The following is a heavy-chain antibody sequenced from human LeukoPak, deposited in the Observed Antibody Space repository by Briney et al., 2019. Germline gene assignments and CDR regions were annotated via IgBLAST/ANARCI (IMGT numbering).Heavy chain of an antibody. CDR1: GFTFGDYA. J-gene: IGHJ4*02. Sequence: PGGSLRLSCTASGFTFGDYAMSWVRQAPGKGLEWVGFIRSKAYGGTTEYAASVKGRFTISRDDSKSIAYLQMNSLKTEDTAVYYCTRGITFGGVIVIHFDYWGQGTLVTVSS. D-gene: IGHD3-16*02. CDR3: TRGITFGGVIVIHFDY. CDR2: IRSKAYGGTT. V-gene: IGHV3-49*04.